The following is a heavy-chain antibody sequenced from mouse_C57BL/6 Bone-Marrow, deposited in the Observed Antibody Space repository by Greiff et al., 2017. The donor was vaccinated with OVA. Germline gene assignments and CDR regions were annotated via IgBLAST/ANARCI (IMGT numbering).Heavy chain of an antibody. D-gene: IGHD1-1*01. Sequence: QVQLQQPGAELVKPGASVKMSCKASGYTFTSYWITWVKPRPGQGLEWIGDIYPGSGSTNYNEKFKSKATLTVDTSSSTAYMQLSSLTSEDSAVYYCARTGYGSSWFAYWGQGTLVTVSA. CDR3: ARTGYGSSWFAY. V-gene: IGHV1-55*01. CDR2: IYPGSGST. CDR1: GYTFTSYW. J-gene: IGHJ3*01.